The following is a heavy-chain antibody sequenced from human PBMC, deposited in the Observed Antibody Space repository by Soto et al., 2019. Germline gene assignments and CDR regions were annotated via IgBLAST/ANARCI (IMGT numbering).Heavy chain of an antibody. CDR3: AIYLVQADINNWFDP. J-gene: IGHJ5*02. CDR2: ISGSGGST. CDR1: GFTFSSYA. V-gene: IGHV3-23*01. D-gene: IGHD2-2*01. Sequence: GGYLRLSCAASGFTFSSYAMSWVRQAPGKGLEWVSAISGSGGSTYYADSVKGRFTISRDNSKNTLYLQMNSLRAEETAVYYCAIYLVQADINNWFDPLGKCTLGT.